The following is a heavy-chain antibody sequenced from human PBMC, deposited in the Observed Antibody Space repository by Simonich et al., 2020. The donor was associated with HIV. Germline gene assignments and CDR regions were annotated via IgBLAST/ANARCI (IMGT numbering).Heavy chain of an antibody. J-gene: IGHJ5*02. D-gene: IGHD6-13*01. Sequence: QVQLQESGPGLVKPSETLSLTCTVSNGSISNYYWSWIRQPPGKGLEWIGYIYYGGNTNYNSSLQSRVTMSLDTSKTQFSLKLSSVTAADTAVHYCARGYSTSWYWFDPWGQGTLVTVSS. V-gene: IGHV4-59*12. CDR3: ARGYSTSWYWFDP. CDR1: NGSISNYY. CDR2: IYYGGNT.